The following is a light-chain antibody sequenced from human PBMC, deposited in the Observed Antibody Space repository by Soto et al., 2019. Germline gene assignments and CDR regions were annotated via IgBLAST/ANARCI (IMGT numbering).Light chain of an antibody. CDR3: QQYNSYLWT. CDR1: QSISSW. V-gene: IGKV1-5*01. J-gene: IGKJ1*01. CDR2: DAS. Sequence: DIQMTQSPSTLSASVGDRVTITCRASQSISSWLAWYQQKPGKAPKLLIYDASSLESGVPSRFSGSGSGTEFTLTISSLQPDDFANYYCQQYNSYLWTFGQGNKVEIK.